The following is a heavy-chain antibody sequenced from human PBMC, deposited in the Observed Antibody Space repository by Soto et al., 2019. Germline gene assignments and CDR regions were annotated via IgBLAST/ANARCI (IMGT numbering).Heavy chain of an antibody. D-gene: IGHD4-17*01. CDR2: IIPILGIA. V-gene: IGHV1-69*04. J-gene: IGHJ4*02. Sequence: GASVKVSCKASGGTFSSYAINWVRQAPGQGLEWMGRIIPILGIANYAQKFQGRVTITADKSTSTAYMELSGLRSEDTAVYYCARGIPTDYGDAHYFDYWGQGTLVTVSS. CDR3: ARGIPTDYGDAHYFDY. CDR1: GGTFSSYA.